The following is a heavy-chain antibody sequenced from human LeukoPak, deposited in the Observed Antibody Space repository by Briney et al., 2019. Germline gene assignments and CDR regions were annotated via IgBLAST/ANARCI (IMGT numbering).Heavy chain of an antibody. J-gene: IGHJ4*02. CDR2: INQDVSRI. D-gene: IGHD2-8*01. V-gene: IGHV3-7*01. CDR3: ARLKDDVTKFDY. Sequence: GGSLRLSCAGSGFSYSRYWMAWLRQAPGKGLEWVASINQDVSRIHYVDSVKGRFTISRDNAKSSLFLQMTSLRVEDTAVYYCARLKDDVTKFDYWGQGTLVTVS. CDR1: GFSYSRYW.